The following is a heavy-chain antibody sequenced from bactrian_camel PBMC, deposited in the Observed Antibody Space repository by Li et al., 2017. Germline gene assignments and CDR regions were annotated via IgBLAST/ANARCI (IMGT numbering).Heavy chain of an antibody. CDR3: AAGGPSELLMGFCTLAQGEYND. CDR2: SRTDDRM. CDR1: EYDVTINC. D-gene: IGHD3*01. J-gene: IGHJ4*01. V-gene: IGHV3S53*01. Sequence: HVQLVESGGGSVQAGGSLRLSCSLSEYDVTINCMGWFRQAPGKEREGIATSRTDDRMTYADSVKGRFTITRDNAKNTLYLDMSSLNPEDTAVYYCAAGGPSELLMGFCTLAQGEYNDWGQGTQVTVS.